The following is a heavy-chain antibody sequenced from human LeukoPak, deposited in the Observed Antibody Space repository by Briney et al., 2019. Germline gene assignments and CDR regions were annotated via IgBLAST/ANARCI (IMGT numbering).Heavy chain of an antibody. CDR1: GVSITSSNW. CDR3: ARDTYSRWQTDY. D-gene: IGHD4-23*01. CDR2: IYHSGST. J-gene: IGHJ4*02. Sequence: KSSETLSLTCALSGVSITSSNWWSWVRQPPGKGLEWIGEIYHSGSTNYNPSLKSRVTISVDKSKNQFSLKLSSVTAADTALYYCARDTYSRWQTDYWGQGTLVTVSS. V-gene: IGHV4-4*02.